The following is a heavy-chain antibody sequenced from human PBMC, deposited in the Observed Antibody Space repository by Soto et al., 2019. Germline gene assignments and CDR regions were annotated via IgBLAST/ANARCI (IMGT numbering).Heavy chain of an antibody. V-gene: IGHV3-30*18. D-gene: IGHD2-2*01. Sequence: GGSLRLSCAASGFTFSSYGMHWVRQAPGKGLEWVAVISYDGSNKYYADSVKVRFTISRDNSKNTLYLQMNSLRAEDTAVYYCAKTGADIVVVPAVPLGYGMDVWGQGTTVTVSS. CDR3: AKTGADIVVVPAVPLGYGMDV. CDR2: ISYDGSNK. CDR1: GFTFSSYG. J-gene: IGHJ6*02.